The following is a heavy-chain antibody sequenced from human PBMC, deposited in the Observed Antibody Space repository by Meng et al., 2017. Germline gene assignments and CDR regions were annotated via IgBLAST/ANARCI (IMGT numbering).Heavy chain of an antibody. CDR2: IIPIFGTA. V-gene: IGHV1-69*06. J-gene: IGHJ4*02. CDR1: GGTFSSYA. CDR3: ARAHRTVTTIPSVPLDY. D-gene: IGHD4-17*01. Sequence: SVKVSCKASGGTFSSYAISWVRQAPGQGLEWMGGIIPIFGTANYAQKFQGRVTITADKSTSTAYMELSSLRSEDAAVYYCARAHRTVTTIPSVPLDYWGQGTLVTVSS.